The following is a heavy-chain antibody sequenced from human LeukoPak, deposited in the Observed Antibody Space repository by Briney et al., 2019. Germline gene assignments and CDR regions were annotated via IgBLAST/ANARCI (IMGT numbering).Heavy chain of an antibody. V-gene: IGHV3-74*01. CDR2: INSDGTTT. D-gene: IGHD4-17*01. CDR1: GFSFSSYW. CDR3: ARDLGVTTY. Sequence: GGSLRLSCAASGFSFSSYWMHWVRQVPGKGLAWVSRINSDGTTTNYADSVKGRFTISRDNAKSTLYLQMSSLRVDDTAVCYCARDLGVTTYWGRGTLVIVSS. J-gene: IGHJ4*02.